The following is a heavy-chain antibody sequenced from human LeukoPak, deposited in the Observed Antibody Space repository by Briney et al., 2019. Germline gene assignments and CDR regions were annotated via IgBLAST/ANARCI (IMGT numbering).Heavy chain of an antibody. CDR3: AKRPERGYCSSTSCYNWFDP. J-gene: IGHJ5*02. Sequence: GGSLRLSCAASGFTFSSYAMSWVRQAPGKGLEWVSAISGSGGSTYYADSVKGRFTISRDNSKNTLYLQMNSLRAGDTAVYYCAKRPERGYCSSTSCYNWFDPWGQGTLVTVSS. D-gene: IGHD2-2*01. CDR1: GFTFSSYA. V-gene: IGHV3-23*01. CDR2: ISGSGGST.